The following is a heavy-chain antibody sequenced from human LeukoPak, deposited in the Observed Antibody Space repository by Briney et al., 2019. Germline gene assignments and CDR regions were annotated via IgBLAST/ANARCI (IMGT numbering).Heavy chain of an antibody. Sequence: PSQTLSLTCTVSGGSISSGNYCWSWIRQPAGKGLEWIGRICTTGSTSYNPSLKSRVTISVDTSQNQFSLKLSSVTAADTAVYYWATDHLDTYGSIGAFYIWGQGTMVTVSS. D-gene: IGHD3-10*01. V-gene: IGHV4-61*02. CDR2: ICTTGST. CDR3: ATDHLDTYGSIGAFYI. J-gene: IGHJ3*02. CDR1: GGSISSGNYC.